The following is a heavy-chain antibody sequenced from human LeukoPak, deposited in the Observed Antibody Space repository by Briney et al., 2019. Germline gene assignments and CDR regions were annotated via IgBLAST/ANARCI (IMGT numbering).Heavy chain of an antibody. V-gene: IGHV4-61*05. CDR2: IYYSGST. CDR1: GGSISSTIYY. CDR3: ARHGLGASLNGIVVVPAAMPVDY. Sequence: SETLSLTCNVSGGSISSTIYYWSWIRQPPGKGLEWIGYIYYSGSTNYNPSLKSRVTISVDTSKNQFSLKLSSVTAADTAVYYCARHGLGASLNGIVVVPAAMPVDYWGQGTLVTVSS. J-gene: IGHJ4*02. D-gene: IGHD2-2*01.